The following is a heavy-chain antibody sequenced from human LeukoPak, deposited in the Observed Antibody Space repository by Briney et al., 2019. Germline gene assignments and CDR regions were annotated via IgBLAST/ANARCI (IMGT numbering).Heavy chain of an antibody. Sequence: GGSLRLSCAASGFTVSSNYMSWVRQAPGKGLEWVSVIYSGGSTYYADSVKGRFTISRDNSKNTLYLQMNSLRAEDTAVYYCAKQASNLPVVPADYWGQGTLVTVSS. CDR2: IYSGGST. CDR1: GFTVSSNY. D-gene: IGHD2-2*01. V-gene: IGHV3-66*04. J-gene: IGHJ4*02. CDR3: AKQASNLPVVPADY.